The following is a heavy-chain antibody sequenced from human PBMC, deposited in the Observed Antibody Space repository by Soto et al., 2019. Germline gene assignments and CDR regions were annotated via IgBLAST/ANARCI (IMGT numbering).Heavy chain of an antibody. D-gene: IGHD1-26*01. CDR3: ARAFSGSNYERALDS. CDR1: GDTFSSYA. CDR2: IIPILGTP. V-gene: IGHV1-69*06. Sequence: QVQLVQSGAEVKKPGSSVKVSCKTSGDTFSSYAISWVRQAPGQGLEWMGGIIPILGTPSYAQKFQGRVTITADKSTSTAYMELSSLRSEDTAVYYCARAFSGSNYERALDSWGQGTLVTVSS. J-gene: IGHJ4*02.